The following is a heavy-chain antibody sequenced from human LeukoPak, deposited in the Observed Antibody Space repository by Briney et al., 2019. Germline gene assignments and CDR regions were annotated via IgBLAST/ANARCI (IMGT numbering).Heavy chain of an antibody. CDR3: ARDKEYYYDSSGYYHY. CDR1: GGTFSSYA. D-gene: IGHD3-22*01. CDR2: IIPIFGTA. V-gene: IGHV1-69*01. J-gene: IGHJ4*02. Sequence: SVKVSCKASGGTFSSYAISWVRQAPGQGLEWMGGIIPIFGTANYAQKFQGRVTITADESTNTAYMELSSQRSEDTAVYYCARDKEYYYDSSGYYHYWGQGTLVTVSS.